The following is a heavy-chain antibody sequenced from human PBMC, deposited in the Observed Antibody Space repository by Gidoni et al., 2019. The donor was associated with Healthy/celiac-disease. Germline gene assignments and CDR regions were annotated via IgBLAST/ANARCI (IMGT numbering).Heavy chain of an antibody. J-gene: IGHJ4*02. CDR2: IWYDGSNK. Sequence: QVQLVESGGGVVQPGRSLSLSCAASGFTFSSYGMHWVRQAPGKGLEGVAVIWYDGSNKYYADSVKGRFTISRDNSKNTLYLQMNSLRAEDTAVYYCARVRVRGMPTYSSSWLLWGWGQGTLVTVSS. V-gene: IGHV3-33*01. CDR1: GFTFSSYG. CDR3: ARVRVRGMPTYSSSWLLWG. D-gene: IGHD6-13*01.